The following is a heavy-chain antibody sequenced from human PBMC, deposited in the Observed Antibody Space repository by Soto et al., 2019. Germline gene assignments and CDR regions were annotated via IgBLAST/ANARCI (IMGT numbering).Heavy chain of an antibody. J-gene: IGHJ4*02. V-gene: IGHV4-39*01. Sequence: QLQLQESGPGLVKPSETLSLTCTVSGGSISSSSYYWGWIRQPPGKGLEWIGSIYYSGSTYYNPSLKSRVPISVDTSKNQFSLKLSSVTAADTAVYYCASPIVARTPEYYFDYWGQGTLVTVSS. CDR2: IYYSGST. CDR3: ASPIVARTPEYYFDY. D-gene: IGHD5-12*01. CDR1: GGSISSSSYY.